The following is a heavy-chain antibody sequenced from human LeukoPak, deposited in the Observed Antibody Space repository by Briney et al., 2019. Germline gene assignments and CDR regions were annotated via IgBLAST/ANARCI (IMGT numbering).Heavy chain of an antibody. CDR3: AREGAGGGGYFDY. D-gene: IGHD3-16*01. Sequence: GGSLRLSCAASGITVSSDYMSWVRQTPEKGLEWVSGISGSGGSTYYADSVKGRFTISRDNSKNTLYLQMNSLRAEDTGIYSCAREGAGGGGYFDYWAQGTLVTVSS. J-gene: IGHJ4*02. V-gene: IGHV3-23*01. CDR1: GITVSSDY. CDR2: ISGSGGST.